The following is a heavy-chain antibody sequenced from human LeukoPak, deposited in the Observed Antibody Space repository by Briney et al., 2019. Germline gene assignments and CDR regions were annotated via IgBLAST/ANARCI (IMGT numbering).Heavy chain of an antibody. D-gene: IGHD5-24*01. Sequence: TGGSLRLSCAVSGLTFSAYGMHWVRQAPGKGLGWVAVISYDGSYQAYADSVKGRFTVSRDSSKNTLYLQLNSLRPEDTGLYYCARERRRDGYNYKDYWGQGTQVSVSS. CDR3: ARERRRDGYNYKDY. CDR2: ISYDGSYQ. J-gene: IGHJ4*02. CDR1: GLTFSAYG. V-gene: IGHV3-30*04.